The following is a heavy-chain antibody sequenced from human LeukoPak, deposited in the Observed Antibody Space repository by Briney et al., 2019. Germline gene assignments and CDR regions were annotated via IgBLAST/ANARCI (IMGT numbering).Heavy chain of an antibody. Sequence: PGGSLRLSCAASGFTFSNYAMTWVRQAPGKGLEWVSSISRSGVDTYYADSVKGRFTISRDNSKNTLFLQLNSLRAEDTAVYYCAHNNWNDRGAFDMWGLGTMVTVSS. CDR2: ISRSGVDT. D-gene: IGHD1-20*01. J-gene: IGHJ3*02. CDR3: AHNNWNDRGAFDM. CDR1: GFTFSNYA. V-gene: IGHV3-23*01.